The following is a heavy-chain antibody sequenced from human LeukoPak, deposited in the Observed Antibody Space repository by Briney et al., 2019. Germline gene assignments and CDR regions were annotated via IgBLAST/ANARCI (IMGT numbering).Heavy chain of an antibody. CDR3: AKGSWPSPKAIPCDY. CDR2: ISYDGSNK. CDR1: GFTFSSYG. J-gene: IGHJ4*02. Sequence: GGSLRLSCAASGFTFSSYGMHWVRQAPGKGLEWVAVISYDGSNKYYADSVKGRFTISRDNAKNTLYLQMNSLRAEDTAVYYCAKGSWPSPKAIPCDYWGQGTLVTVSS. D-gene: IGHD3-10*01. V-gene: IGHV3-30*18.